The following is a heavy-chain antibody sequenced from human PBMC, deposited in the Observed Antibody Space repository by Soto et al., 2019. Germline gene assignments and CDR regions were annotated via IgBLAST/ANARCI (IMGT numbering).Heavy chain of an antibody. CDR3: ARGPSGDKVDS. CDR2: IYDGGRT. D-gene: IGHD7-27*01. Sequence: QVQLQESGPGLVKPSQTLSLTCTVSGGSISTVDYWWSWIRQSPDMGLEWIGHIYDGGRTYNNPSVESRVTMSVDTSKSQLSLTLSSVRAADTAVYYCARGPSGDKVDSWGQGTLVTVSS. V-gene: IGHV4-30-4*01. J-gene: IGHJ4*02. CDR1: GGSISTVDYW.